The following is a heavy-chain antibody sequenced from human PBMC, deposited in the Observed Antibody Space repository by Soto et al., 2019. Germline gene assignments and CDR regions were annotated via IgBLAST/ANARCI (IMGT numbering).Heavy chain of an antibody. D-gene: IGHD2-2*01. V-gene: IGHV3-21*01. CDR2: ISKSDYT. CDR1: GFAFNNYG. Sequence: GSLRLSCAVSGFAFNNYGINWVRQAPGKGLEWVSSISKSDYTYYSDSVKGRFTISRDNAKNSVSLQMNTLRVEDTAVYYCAREDSIIIPAVSDFWGQGTLVTVSS. CDR3: AREDSIIIPAVSDF. J-gene: IGHJ4*02.